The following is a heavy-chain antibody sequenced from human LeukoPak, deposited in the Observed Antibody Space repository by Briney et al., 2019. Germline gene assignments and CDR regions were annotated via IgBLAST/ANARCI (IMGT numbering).Heavy chain of an antibody. Sequence: GGSLRLSCAASGFTFSSYWMSWVRQAPGKGLEWVANIKDDGGEKYYVDSVKGRFTISRDDAKNSLYLQMNSLRAEDTAVYYCARARDSSWDYWGQGTLVTVSS. J-gene: IGHJ4*02. D-gene: IGHD6-13*01. CDR1: GFTFSSYW. CDR3: ARARDSSWDY. CDR2: IKDDGGEK. V-gene: IGHV3-7*03.